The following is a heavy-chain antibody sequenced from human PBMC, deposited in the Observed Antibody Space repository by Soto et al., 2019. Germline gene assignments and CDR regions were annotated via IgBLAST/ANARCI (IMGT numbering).Heavy chain of an antibody. CDR2: ISYDGSNK. Sequence: QVQLVESGGGVVQPGRSLRLSCAASGFTFSSYAMHWVRQAPGKGLEWVAVISYDGSNKYYADSVKGRFTISRDNSKKTLYLQMNSLRAEDTAVYYCARVGALRFSDVWGQGTTVTVSS. D-gene: IGHD3-3*01. V-gene: IGHV3-30-3*01. J-gene: IGHJ6*02. CDR3: ARVGALRFSDV. CDR1: GFTFSSYA.